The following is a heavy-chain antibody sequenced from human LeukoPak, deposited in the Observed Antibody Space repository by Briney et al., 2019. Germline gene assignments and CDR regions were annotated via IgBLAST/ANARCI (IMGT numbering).Heavy chain of an antibody. J-gene: IGHJ4*03. V-gene: IGHV4-34*01. CDR2: IDHRGDT. D-gene: IGHD5-24*01. CDR3: ARGATISETGYFDF. Sequence: KPSETLSLTCAVYGGSFSPYYWRWIRQSPRKGLEWVAEIDHRGDTNYNPSVKSRVTISIDTSKNQFSLKVRSLSAADTAVYYCARGATISETGYFDFWGQGTLVTVSS. CDR1: GGSFSPYY.